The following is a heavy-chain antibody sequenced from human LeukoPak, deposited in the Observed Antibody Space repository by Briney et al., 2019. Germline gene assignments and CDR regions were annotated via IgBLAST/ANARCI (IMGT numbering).Heavy chain of an antibody. Sequence: PGGSLRLSCAVSGFTFSDYWMNWVRQAPGKGLEWVANIKQDGSVKNYVDSVKGRFTISRDNAKNSLSLQMNSLRAEDTAVYYCARDEGPDWGQGTLVTVSS. V-gene: IGHV3-7*01. CDR3: ARDEGPD. CDR1: GFTFSDYW. J-gene: IGHJ4*02. CDR2: IKQDGSVK.